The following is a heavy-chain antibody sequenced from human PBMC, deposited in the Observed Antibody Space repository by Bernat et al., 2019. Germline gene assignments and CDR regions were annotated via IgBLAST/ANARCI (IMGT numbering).Heavy chain of an antibody. D-gene: IGHD1-1*01. V-gene: IGHV3-21*01. CDR1: GFTFSSYS. J-gene: IGHJ4*02. Sequence: EVQLVESGGGLVKPGGSLRLSCAASGFTFSSYSMNWVRQAPGKGLEWVSSISSSSSYIYYADSVKGRFIISRDNAKNSLYLQMNSLRAEDTAVYYCANLPVGTTGTNFDYWGQGTLVTVSS. CDR3: ANLPVGTTGTNFDY. CDR2: ISSSSSYI.